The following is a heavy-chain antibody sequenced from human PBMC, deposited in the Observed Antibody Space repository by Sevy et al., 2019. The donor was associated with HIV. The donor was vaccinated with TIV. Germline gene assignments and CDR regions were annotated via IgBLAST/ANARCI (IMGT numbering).Heavy chain of an antibody. CDR1: GGTFSSYG. V-gene: IGHV1-69*13. CDR2: IIPILGTV. J-gene: IGHJ4*02. CDR3: ARGGGNGWYYFDY. D-gene: IGHD6-19*01. Sequence: ASVKVSCKASGGTFSSYGISWVRQAPGQGLEWMGGIIPILGTVNYAQKFQGRVTITGDESTKTAYMELSSLRSGDTAVYYCARGGGNGWYYFDYWGQETLVTVSS.